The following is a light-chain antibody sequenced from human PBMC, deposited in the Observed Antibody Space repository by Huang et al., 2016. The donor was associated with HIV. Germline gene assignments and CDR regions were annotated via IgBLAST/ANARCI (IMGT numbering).Light chain of an antibody. J-gene: IGKJ4*01. CDR2: AAS. CDR3: QQSRSLPRT. CDR1: ENIVYS. V-gene: IGKV1-39*01. Sequence: DIQLTQSPSSLSASVGDGITITCRASENIVYSLSWFRQRPGRAPEALIYAASRLHAGVPSKFRATGSGTNFTISIDGLGPEDFATYYCQQSRSLPRTYGGGTKVDI.